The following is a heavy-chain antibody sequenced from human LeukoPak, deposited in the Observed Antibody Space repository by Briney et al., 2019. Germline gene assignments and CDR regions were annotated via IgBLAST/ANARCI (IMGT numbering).Heavy chain of an antibody. V-gene: IGHV4-59*01. Sequence: SETLSLTCTVSGGSISSYYWSWIRQPPGKGLEWIGYIYYSGSTNYNPSLTSRVTISVDTSKNQFSLKLSSVTAADTAVYYCARGIRFLPYYFDYWGQGTLVTVSS. J-gene: IGHJ4*02. CDR1: GGSISSYY. D-gene: IGHD3-3*01. CDR3: ARGIRFLPYYFDY. CDR2: IYYSGST.